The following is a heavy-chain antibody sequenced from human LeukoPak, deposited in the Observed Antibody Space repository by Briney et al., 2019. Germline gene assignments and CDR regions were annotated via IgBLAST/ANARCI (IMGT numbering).Heavy chain of an antibody. V-gene: IGHV3-23*01. CDR3: ANAWSRSSCYGTGLG. CDR2: IIISGGGT. CDR1: GFTFSNYA. D-gene: IGHD2-15*01. J-gene: IGHJ4*02. Sequence: GGSLSLSCAASGFTFSNYAMNWLRQDPGNGLESVPGIIISGGGTYYADSVKGRFIISIDNSENTLYLQMNSLRAEDTAVYYGANAWSRSSCYGTGLGWGQGTLVTVSS.